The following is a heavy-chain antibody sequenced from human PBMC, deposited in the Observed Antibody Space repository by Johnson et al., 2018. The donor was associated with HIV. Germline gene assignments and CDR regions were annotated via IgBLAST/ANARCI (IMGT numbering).Heavy chain of an antibody. J-gene: IGHJ3*02. CDR1: RFTFRRYG. CDR3: ARDVGGSYQAAYNVAFYI. V-gene: IGHV3-30*19. D-gene: IGHD1-26*01. CDR2: ISYDGSDK. Sequence: QVQLVESGGGVVQPGRSLRLSCVASRFTFRRYGMDRVRQAPGKGLEWVAVISYDGSDKYSADSVKGRFTISRDSSKNTLYLQMSSLRAEDTAVYYCARDVGGSYQAAYNVAFYIWGQGTMVTVSS.